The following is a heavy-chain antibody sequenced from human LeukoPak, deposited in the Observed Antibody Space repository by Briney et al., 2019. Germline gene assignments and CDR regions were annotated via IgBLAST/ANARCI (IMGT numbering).Heavy chain of an antibody. CDR2: ISSSSSYI. J-gene: IGHJ4*02. CDR3: ATSRGGSGSIWDS. Sequence: GGSLRLSCAASGFTFSSYSMNWVRQAPGKGLEWVSSISSSSSYIYYADSVKGRFTISRDNAKNSLYLQMNSLRAEDTAVYYCATSRGGSGSIWDSWGQGTLVTVSS. CDR1: GFTFSSYS. V-gene: IGHV3-21*01. D-gene: IGHD3-10*01.